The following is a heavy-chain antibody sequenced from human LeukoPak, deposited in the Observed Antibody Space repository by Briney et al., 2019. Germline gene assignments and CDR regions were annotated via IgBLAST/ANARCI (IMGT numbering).Heavy chain of an antibody. V-gene: IGHV4-59*01. D-gene: IGHD3-22*01. J-gene: IGHJ3*02. CDR2: IYYSGST. CDR1: GGSISSYY. Sequence: SETLSLTCTVSGGSISSYYWSWIRQPPGKGLEWIGYIYYSGSTNYNPSLKSRVTISVDTYKDQFSLKLSSVTAADTAVYYCARGSDYYDSSGYYPFAFDIWGQGTMVTVSS. CDR3: ARGSDYYDSSGYYPFAFDI.